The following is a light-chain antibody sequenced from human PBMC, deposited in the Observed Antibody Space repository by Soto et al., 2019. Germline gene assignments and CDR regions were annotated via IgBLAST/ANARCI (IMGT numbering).Light chain of an antibody. CDR3: QQYDNSFT. J-gene: IGKJ4*01. CDR1: QSVSSSY. Sequence: EIVLTQSPGTLSLSTGERATVSCRASQSVSSSYLAWYQHKPGQAPRLLISGASNRAAGIPDRFSGSGSGTDFTLTISRLEPEDFAVYYCQQYDNSFTFGGGAKVEIK. V-gene: IGKV3-20*01. CDR2: GAS.